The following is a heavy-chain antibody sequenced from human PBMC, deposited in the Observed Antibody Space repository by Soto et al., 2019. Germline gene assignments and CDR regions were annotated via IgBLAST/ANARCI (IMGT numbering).Heavy chain of an antibody. CDR3: ARGIGGRGHYYYGMDV. CDR2: VSFDGSIK. CDR1: GFTFSSYG. V-gene: IGHV3-30*03. J-gene: IGHJ6*02. Sequence: QVQLVESGGGVVQPGRSLRLSCAASGFTFSSYGMHWVRQAPGKGLEWVAVVSFDGSIKHYADSVKGRFTISRDNSKNKLYLEMDRLRAEDTAVHYCARGIGGRGHYYYGMDVWGQGTTVTVSS. D-gene: IGHD2-15*01.